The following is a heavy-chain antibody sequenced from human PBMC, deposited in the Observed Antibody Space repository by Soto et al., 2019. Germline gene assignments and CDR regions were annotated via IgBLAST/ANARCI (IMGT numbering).Heavy chain of an antibody. CDR1: GGSISSSSYY. J-gene: IGHJ5*02. D-gene: IGHD3-22*01. V-gene: IGHV4-39*01. Sequence: SETLSLTCTVSGGSISSSSYYWGWIRQPPGKGLEWIGSIYYSGSTYYNPSLKSRVTISVDTSKNQFSLKLSSVTAADTAVYYCVVNYYDSSGYTGNWFDPWGQGTLVTVSS. CDR2: IYYSGST. CDR3: VVNYYDSSGYTGNWFDP.